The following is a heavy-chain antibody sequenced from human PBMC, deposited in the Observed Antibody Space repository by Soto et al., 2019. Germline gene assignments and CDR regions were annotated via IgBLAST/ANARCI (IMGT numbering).Heavy chain of an antibody. Sequence: SETLSLTCTVSGGSISSYYWSWILQPPWKGLEWIGYIYYSGSTNYNPSLKSRVTISVDTSKNQFSLKLSSVTAADTAVYYCARRSCGGDCYTFDGWFDPWGQGTLVTVSS. CDR3: ARRSCGGDCYTFDGWFDP. D-gene: IGHD2-21*02. CDR2: IYYSGST. CDR1: GGSISSYY. J-gene: IGHJ5*02. V-gene: IGHV4-59*08.